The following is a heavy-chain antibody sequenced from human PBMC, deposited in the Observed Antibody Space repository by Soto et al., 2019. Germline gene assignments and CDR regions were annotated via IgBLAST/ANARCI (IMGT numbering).Heavy chain of an antibody. Sequence: GGSLRLSCAVSGFTFSSHGMQWVRQAPGKGLEWVAVIWYDGSNKYYADSVKGRFTISRDNSKNTLYLQMNSLRAEDTAVYYCAIDLTYYYDSPDYYYGMDVWGQGTTVTVTS. CDR3: AIDLTYYYDSPDYYYGMDV. D-gene: IGHD3-22*01. V-gene: IGHV3-33*01. CDR2: IWYDGSNK. CDR1: GFTFSSHG. J-gene: IGHJ6*02.